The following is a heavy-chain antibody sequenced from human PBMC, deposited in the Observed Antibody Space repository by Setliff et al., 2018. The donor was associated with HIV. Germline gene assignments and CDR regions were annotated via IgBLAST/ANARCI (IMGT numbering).Heavy chain of an antibody. Sequence: SETLSLTCTVSGGSISGYYWSWIRQPPGKGLEWIGYIYYSGSTNYNPPLKSRVTISVDTSKNQFSLKLSSVTAADTAVYYCARGVTGYNDAFDIWGQGTMVTVSS. CDR3: ARGVTGYNDAFDI. J-gene: IGHJ3*02. D-gene: IGHD3-9*01. CDR1: GGSISGYY. V-gene: IGHV4-59*01. CDR2: IYYSGST.